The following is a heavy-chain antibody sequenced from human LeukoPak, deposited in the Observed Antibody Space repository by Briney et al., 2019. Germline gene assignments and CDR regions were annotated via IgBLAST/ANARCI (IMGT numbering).Heavy chain of an antibody. CDR3: ARSDYVWGSYRYKWFDP. CDR2: INHSGST. J-gene: IGHJ5*02. D-gene: IGHD3-16*02. Sequence: SETLSLTCAVYGGSFSGYYRSWIRQPPGKGLEWIGEINHSGSTNYNPSLKSRVTISVDTSKNQFSLKLSSVTAADTAVYYCARSDYVWGSYRYKWFDPWGQGTLVTVSS. V-gene: IGHV4-34*01. CDR1: GGSFSGYY.